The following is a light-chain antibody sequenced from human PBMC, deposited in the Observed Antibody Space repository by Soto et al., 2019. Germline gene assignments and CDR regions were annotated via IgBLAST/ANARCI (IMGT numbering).Light chain of an antibody. Sequence: DIQMTQSPSTLSASVGDRVTITCRASQSFSTWLAWYQQKPGKAPKLLIYKASSLEGGVPSRFSGSGSGTEFTLTISCLQPDDFATYYCQQYNTYPWTFGQGTTVEIK. CDR1: QSFSTW. CDR2: KAS. CDR3: QQYNTYPWT. V-gene: IGKV1-5*03. J-gene: IGKJ1*01.